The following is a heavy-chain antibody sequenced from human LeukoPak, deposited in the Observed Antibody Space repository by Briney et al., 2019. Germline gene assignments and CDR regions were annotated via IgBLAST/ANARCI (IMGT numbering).Heavy chain of an antibody. Sequence: SENLSLTCTVSGGSISSYYWSWIRQPPGKGLEWIGYIYYSGSTNYNPSLKSRVTISVDTSKNQFSLKLSSVTAADTAVYYCARDQGSHFDYWGQGTLVTVSS. CDR3: ARDQGSHFDY. V-gene: IGHV4-59*01. CDR1: GGSISSYY. J-gene: IGHJ4*02. CDR2: IYYSGST.